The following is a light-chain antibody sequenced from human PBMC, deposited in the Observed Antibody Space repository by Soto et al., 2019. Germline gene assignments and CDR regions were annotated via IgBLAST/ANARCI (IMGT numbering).Light chain of an antibody. V-gene: IGKV1-5*03. J-gene: IGKJ2*01. CDR1: QTISSW. CDR2: KAS. CDR3: HQYNSYSPYT. Sequence: EIQMTRSPSTLSASVGDRVTITCRASQTISSWLAWYQQKPGKAPKLLIYKASTLESGVPSRFSGGESGTEFTLTISSLQPDDFATYYCHQYNSYSPYTFGQGTKLEIK.